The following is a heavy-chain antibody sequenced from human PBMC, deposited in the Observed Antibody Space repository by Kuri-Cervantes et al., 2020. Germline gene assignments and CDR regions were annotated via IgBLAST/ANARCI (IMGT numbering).Heavy chain of an antibody. V-gene: IGHV3-23*01. CDR1: GFTFSGYA. D-gene: IGHD1-14*01. Sequence: GESLKISCAASGFTFSGYAMTWVRQAPGKGLEWVSGIRVSGETTYYVDSVKGRFTISRDNAKNSLYLQMNNLRAGDTAVYYCIRGAEEGFAPWGQGTLVTVSS. J-gene: IGHJ5*02. CDR2: IRVSGETT. CDR3: IRGAEEGFAP.